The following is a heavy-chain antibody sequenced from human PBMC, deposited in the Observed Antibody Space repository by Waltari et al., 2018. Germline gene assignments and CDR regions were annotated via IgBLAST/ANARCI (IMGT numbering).Heavy chain of an antibody. D-gene: IGHD6-13*01. Sequence: QVQLVQSGAEVKKPGASVTVSCKASGYTFTSYAMHWVRQAPGQRLEWMGWINAGNGNTKYSQKFQGRVTITRDTSASTAYMELSSLRSEDTAVYYCAKEKQLALGYWGQGTLVTVSS. CDR1: GYTFTSYA. CDR2: INAGNGNT. J-gene: IGHJ4*02. CDR3: AKEKQLALGY. V-gene: IGHV1-3*01.